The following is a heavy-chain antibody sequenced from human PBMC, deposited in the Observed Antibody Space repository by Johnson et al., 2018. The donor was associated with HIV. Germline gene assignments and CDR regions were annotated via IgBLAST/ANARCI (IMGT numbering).Heavy chain of an antibody. J-gene: IGHJ3*02. CDR2: IKQDGSEK. V-gene: IGHV3-7*01. CDR3: AKDKSGRYYDSSGYSLDDAFDI. Sequence: VQLVESGGGLVQPGGSLRLSCAASGFTFSSYWMSWVRQAPGKGLEWVANIKQDGSEKYYADSVKGRFTISRDNAKNTLYLQMNSLRAEDTAVYYCAKDKSGRYYDSSGYSLDDAFDIWGQGTMVTVSS. D-gene: IGHD3-22*01. CDR1: GFTFSSYW.